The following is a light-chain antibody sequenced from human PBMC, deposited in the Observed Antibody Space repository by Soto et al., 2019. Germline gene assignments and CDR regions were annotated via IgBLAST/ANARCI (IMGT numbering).Light chain of an antibody. J-gene: IGLJ1*01. V-gene: IGLV2-14*03. CDR3: TSFTSDNLYV. Sequence: QSLLTQPASVSGSRGQSITISCTGTSSDVGGYNYVSWYQQYPGKVPKLLIYHVSNRPSGVSNRFSGSKSGNTASLTISGLQAEDEADYFCTSFTSDNLYVFGTGTKVTV. CDR2: HVS. CDR1: SSDVGGYNY.